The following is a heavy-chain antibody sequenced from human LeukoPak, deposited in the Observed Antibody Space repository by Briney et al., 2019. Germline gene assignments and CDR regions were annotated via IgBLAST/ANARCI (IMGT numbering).Heavy chain of an antibody. Sequence: GGSLRLSCAVSGVTSNYMTWVRQAPGKGLEWVLVIYNGGTTYYADSVKGRFTISRDNSKSTLFVYLQMNSLRTDDTALYYCAGGGEAARSLAYWGQGALVTVSS. CDR3: AGGGEAARSLAY. CDR1: GVTSNY. V-gene: IGHV3-66*02. D-gene: IGHD6-6*01. CDR2: IYNGGTT. J-gene: IGHJ4*02.